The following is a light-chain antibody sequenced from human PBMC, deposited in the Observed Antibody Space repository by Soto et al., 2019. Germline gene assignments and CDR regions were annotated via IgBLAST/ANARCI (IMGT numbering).Light chain of an antibody. J-gene: IGKJ1*01. CDR2: DAA. CDR3: QHRSSWPRS. CDR1: QSVGTS. V-gene: IGKV3-11*01. Sequence: DIVLTQSPATLSLSPGDRATLSCRASQSVGTSLAWYKQQPGQAPRLLIHDAAYRASGIPERFRGSGSGTAFSLSISSLEPDDFALYYCQHRSSWPRSFGRGTKVE.